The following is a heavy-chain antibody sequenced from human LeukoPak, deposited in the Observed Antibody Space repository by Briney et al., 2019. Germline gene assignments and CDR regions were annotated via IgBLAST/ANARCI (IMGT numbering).Heavy chain of an antibody. V-gene: IGHV1-46*01. CDR1: GYTFTSYY. Sequence: ASVKVSCKASGYTFTSYYMHWVRQAPGQGLEWMGIINPSGGSTSYAQKFQGRVTMTRDTSTSTVYMELSSLRSEDTAVYYCARSPSMTTVVHYYYYMDVWGKGTTVTVSS. J-gene: IGHJ6*03. CDR2: INPSGGST. CDR3: ARSPSMTTVVHYYYYMDV. D-gene: IGHD4-23*01.